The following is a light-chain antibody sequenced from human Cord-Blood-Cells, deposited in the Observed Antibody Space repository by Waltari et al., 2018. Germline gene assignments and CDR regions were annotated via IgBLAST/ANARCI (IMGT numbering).Light chain of an antibody. CDR2: DAY. V-gene: IGKV1-5*01. CDR1: QSISSR. CDR3: QQYNSYSYT. J-gene: IGKJ2*01. Sequence: IQMTQSPSTLPASVGDRVTITCRASQSISSRLAWYRQKPGKAPKLLIFDAYSLESGVPSRFSGSGSGTEFTLTISSLQPDDFANYYCQQYNSYSYTFGQGSKLEIK.